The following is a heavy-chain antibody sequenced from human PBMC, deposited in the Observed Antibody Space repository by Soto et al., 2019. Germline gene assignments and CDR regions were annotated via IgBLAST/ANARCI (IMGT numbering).Heavy chain of an antibody. CDR2: ISWDGGST. Sequence: VQLVESGGVVVQPGGSLRLSCAASGFTFDDYTMHWVRQAPGKGLEWVSLISWDGGSTYYADSVKGRFTISRDNSKNSLYLQMNSLRTEDTALYYCAKDIGGNGDYWGQGTLVTVSS. CDR3: AKDIGGNGDY. CDR1: GFTFDDYT. J-gene: IGHJ4*02. V-gene: IGHV3-43*01. D-gene: IGHD3-16*01.